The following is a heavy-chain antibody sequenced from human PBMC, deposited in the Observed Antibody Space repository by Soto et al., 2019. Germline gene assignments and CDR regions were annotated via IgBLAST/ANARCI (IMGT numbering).Heavy chain of an antibody. CDR1: GYSFTSYW. J-gene: IGHJ5*02. CDR2: IDPSASYT. Sequence: GESVKSSCKGSGYSFTSYWISWVRQMPGKGLEWMGRIDPSASYTNYSPSFQGHVTISADKSISTAYLQWSSLKASDTAMYYCARSVVVVAATEVNWFDPWGQGTLVTVSS. V-gene: IGHV5-10-1*01. CDR3: ARSVVVVAATEVNWFDP. D-gene: IGHD2-15*01.